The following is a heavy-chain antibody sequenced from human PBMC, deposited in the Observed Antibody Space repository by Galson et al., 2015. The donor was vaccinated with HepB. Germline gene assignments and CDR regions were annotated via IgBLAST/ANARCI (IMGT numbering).Heavy chain of an antibody. CDR3: ARGSPGATTFRY. J-gene: IGHJ4*02. CDR2: INHSGST. CDR1: GGSFSGYY. V-gene: IGHV4-34*01. D-gene: IGHD1-26*01. Sequence: SETLSLTCAVYGGSFSGYYWSWIRQPPGKGLEWIGEINHSGSTNYNPSLKSRVTISVDTSKNQFSLKLSSVTAADTAVYYCARGSPGATTFRYWGQGTLVTVSS.